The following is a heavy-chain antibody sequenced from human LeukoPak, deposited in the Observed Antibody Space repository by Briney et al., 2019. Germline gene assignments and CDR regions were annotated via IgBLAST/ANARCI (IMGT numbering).Heavy chain of an antibody. V-gene: IGHV3-11*04. D-gene: IGHD5/OR15-5a*01. J-gene: IGHJ5*02. CDR1: GFNFNDYY. Sequence: GGSLRLSCAASGFNFNDYYMSWIRQAPGKRLEWVSYITTGRTLSYADSVKGRFTISRDNAKNSLFLQMKSLRVEDTAVYYCARVVSSRSTVRFDPWGQGTLVTVSS. CDR2: ITTGRTL. CDR3: ARVVSSRSTVRFDP.